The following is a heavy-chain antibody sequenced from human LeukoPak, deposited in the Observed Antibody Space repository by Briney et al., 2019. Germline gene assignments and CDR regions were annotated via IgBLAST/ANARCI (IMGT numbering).Heavy chain of an antibody. CDR2: ISAYNGNT. Sequence: ASVKVSCKASGYTFTSYGISWVRQAPGQGLEWMGWISAYNGNTNYAQKLQGRVTMTTDTSTSTAYMELRSLRSDDTAVYYCAGSYSSGWYEGFCFDYWGQGTLVTVSS. D-gene: IGHD6-19*01. V-gene: IGHV1-18*01. CDR1: GYTFTSYG. CDR3: AGSYSSGWYEGFCFDY. J-gene: IGHJ4*02.